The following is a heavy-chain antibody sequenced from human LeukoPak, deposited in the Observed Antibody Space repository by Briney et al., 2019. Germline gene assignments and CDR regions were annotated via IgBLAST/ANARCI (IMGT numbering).Heavy chain of an antibody. CDR3: ARGRLRYLDWTRAYSDY. CDR1: GYTFITHG. D-gene: IGHD3-9*01. V-gene: IGHV1-18*01. CDR2: ISAYDGNT. Sequence: GASVKVSCTASGYTFITHGLTWVRQAPGQGLEWMGWISAYDGNTIYAQTLQDRLTMTTDTSTSTAYMELRSLRSDDTAVCYCARGRLRYLDWTRAYSDYWGQGTLVTVSS. J-gene: IGHJ4*02.